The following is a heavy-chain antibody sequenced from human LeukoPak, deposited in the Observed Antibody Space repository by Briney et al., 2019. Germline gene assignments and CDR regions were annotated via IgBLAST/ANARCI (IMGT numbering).Heavy chain of an antibody. CDR3: AKDLFQSGTRGYGMDV. CDR1: GFTFSSYG. V-gene: IGHV3-30*18. CDR2: ISYDGSNK. J-gene: IGHJ6*02. Sequence: GRSLRLSCAASGFTFSSYGMHWVRQAPGKGLEWVAVISYDGSNKYYADSVKGRFTISRDNSKTTLYLQMNSLRAEDTAVYYCAKDLFQSGTRGYGMDVWGQGTTVTVSS. D-gene: IGHD2-2*01.